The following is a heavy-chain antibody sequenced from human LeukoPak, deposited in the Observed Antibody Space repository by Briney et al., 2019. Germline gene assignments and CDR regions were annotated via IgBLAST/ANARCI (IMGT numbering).Heavy chain of an antibody. Sequence: NPGGSLRLSCAASGFTFSSYSMNWVRQAPGKGLEWVSSISSSSSYIYYADSVRGRFTISRDNAKNSLYLQMNSLRAEDTAVYYCARVRGSHCSGGSCYPGELWFDPWGQGTLVTVSS. CDR1: GFTFSSYS. D-gene: IGHD2-15*01. J-gene: IGHJ5*02. CDR2: ISSSSSYI. CDR3: ARVRGSHCSGGSCYPGELWFDP. V-gene: IGHV3-21*01.